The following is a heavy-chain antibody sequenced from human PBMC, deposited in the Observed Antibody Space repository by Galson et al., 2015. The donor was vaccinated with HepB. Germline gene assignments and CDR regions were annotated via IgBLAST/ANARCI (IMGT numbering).Heavy chain of an antibody. CDR1: GYSFTNCW. J-gene: IGHJ3*02. D-gene: IGHD6-13*01. CDR2: IYPGDSDT. V-gene: IGHV5-51*01. CDR3: ARHSSTWTTNAFDI. Sequence: QSGAEVKKPGESLKISCTGSGYSFTNCWIGWVRQMPGKGLEWMGIIYPGDSDTRYSPSFQGQVTISVDRSISTAYLHWSSLKASDTAMYYCARHSSTWTTNAFDIWGQGTMVTVSS.